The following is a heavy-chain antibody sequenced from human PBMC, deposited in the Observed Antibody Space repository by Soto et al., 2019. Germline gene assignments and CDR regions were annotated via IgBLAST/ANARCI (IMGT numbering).Heavy chain of an antibody. CDR3: ARHETGPRGYYYGMDV. J-gene: IGHJ6*02. CDR1: GGSISSYY. V-gene: IGHV4-59*08. D-gene: IGHD1-7*01. Sequence: SETLSLTCTVSGGSISSYYWSWIRQPPGKGLEWIGYIYYSGSTNYNPSLKSRVTISVDTSKNQFSLKLSSVTAADTAVYYCARHETGPRGYYYGMDVWGQGTTVTVSS. CDR2: IYYSGST.